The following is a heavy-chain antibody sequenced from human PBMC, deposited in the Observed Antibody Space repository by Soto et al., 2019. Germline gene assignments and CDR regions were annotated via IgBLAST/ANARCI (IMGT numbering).Heavy chain of an antibody. CDR1: GFTFSNYA. CDR3: AKNTLEQWLVLGAFDI. CDR2: ISGSGGTT. V-gene: IGHV3-23*01. J-gene: IGHJ3*02. D-gene: IGHD6-19*01. Sequence: EVQLLESGGGLVLPGGSLRLSCAASGFTFSNYAMSWVRQAPGKGLEWVSIISGSGGTTYYADSVKGRFTISRDNSKNTLYLQMNSLRAEDTAVYYCAKNTLEQWLVLGAFDIWGQGTMVTVSS.